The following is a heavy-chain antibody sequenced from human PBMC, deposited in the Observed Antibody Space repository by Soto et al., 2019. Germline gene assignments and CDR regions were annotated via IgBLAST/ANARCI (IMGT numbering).Heavy chain of an antibody. V-gene: IGHV1-2*02. CDR2: VNPTSGGT. CDR1: GYTFTGYY. D-gene: IGHD3-9*01. Sequence: QVQLVQSGAEVKKPGASVKVSCKASGYTFTGYYMHWVRQAPGQGLEWMGWVNPTSGGTNYAQKFQGRVTMTRYTSISTGDMELSRLRSDDTAVYYCSRAGQRTHYDILTGNWFDPWGQGTLVTVSS. CDR3: SRAGQRTHYDILTGNWFDP. J-gene: IGHJ5*02.